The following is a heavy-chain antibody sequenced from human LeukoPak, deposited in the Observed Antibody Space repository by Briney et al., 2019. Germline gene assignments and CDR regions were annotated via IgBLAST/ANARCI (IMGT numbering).Heavy chain of an antibody. CDR2: ISYDGGNK. V-gene: IGHV3-30-3*01. D-gene: IGHD3-22*01. CDR1: GFTFSSYA. Sequence: GGSLRLSCAASGFTFSSYAMHWVRQAPGKGLEWVAVISYDGGNKYYADSVKGRFTISRDNSKNTLYLQMNSLRAEDTAVYYCAREGYYYDSSGYYYNLGFDYWGQGTLVTVSS. CDR3: AREGYYYDSSGYYYNLGFDY. J-gene: IGHJ4*02.